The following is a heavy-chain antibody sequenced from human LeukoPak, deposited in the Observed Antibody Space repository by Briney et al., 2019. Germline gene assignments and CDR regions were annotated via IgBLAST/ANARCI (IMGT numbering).Heavy chain of an antibody. Sequence: GGSLRLSCAASGFTFSSYSMNWVRQAPGKGLEWVSSISSSSSYIYYADSVKGRFTISRDNAKNSLYLQMNSLRAEDTAVYYCARDTISGSQTHPDYWGQGTLVTVSS. V-gene: IGHV3-21*01. CDR2: ISSSSSYI. CDR3: ARDTISGSQTHPDY. J-gene: IGHJ4*02. D-gene: IGHD1-26*01. CDR1: GFTFSSYS.